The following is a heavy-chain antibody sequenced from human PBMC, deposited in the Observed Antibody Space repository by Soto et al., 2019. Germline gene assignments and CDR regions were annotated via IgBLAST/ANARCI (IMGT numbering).Heavy chain of an antibody. Sequence: QVQVVESGGGVVQPGRSLRLSCAASGFTFRTYAMHWVRQAPGKGLEWVAVISHDGSNTDYGDSVKGRFTISRDNSKSTLSLQMNSLRPEDTGVYYCAREGGFDWFYPWGQGTLVTVSS. CDR3: AREGGFDWFYP. CDR1: GFTFRTYA. V-gene: IGHV3-30*03. CDR2: ISHDGSNT. J-gene: IGHJ5*02.